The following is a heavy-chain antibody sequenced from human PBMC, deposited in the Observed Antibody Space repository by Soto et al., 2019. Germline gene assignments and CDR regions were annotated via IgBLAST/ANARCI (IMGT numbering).Heavy chain of an antibody. V-gene: IGHV1-18*01. CDR3: ARAGTHMVRGVIIQVQNWFDP. CDR1: GYTFTSYG. CDR2: ISAYNGNT. Sequence: ASVKVSCKASGYTFTSYGISWVRQAPGQGLEWMGWISAYNGNTNYAQKLQGRVTMTTDTSTSTAYMELSRLRSDDTAVYYCARAGTHMVRGVIIQVQNWFDPWGQGTLVTVSS. D-gene: IGHD3-10*01. J-gene: IGHJ5*02.